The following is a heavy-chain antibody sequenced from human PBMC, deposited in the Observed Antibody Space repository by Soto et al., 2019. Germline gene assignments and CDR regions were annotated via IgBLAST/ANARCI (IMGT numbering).Heavy chain of an antibody. J-gene: IGHJ5*02. CDR1: GYTFTSYG. Sequence: ASVKVSCKASGYTFTSYGISWVRQAPGQGLEWMGWISAYNGNTNYAQKLQGRVTMTTDTSTSTAYMELRSLRSDDTAVYYCARDAHDYGDYEYNWFDPWGQGTLVTVSS. D-gene: IGHD4-17*01. CDR3: ARDAHDYGDYEYNWFDP. V-gene: IGHV1-18*01. CDR2: ISAYNGNT.